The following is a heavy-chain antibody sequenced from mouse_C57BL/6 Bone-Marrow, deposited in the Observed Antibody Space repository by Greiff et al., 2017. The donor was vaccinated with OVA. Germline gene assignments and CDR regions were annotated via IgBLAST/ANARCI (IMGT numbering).Heavy chain of an antibody. J-gene: IGHJ3*01. CDR1: GYTFTDYN. CDR2: INPNNGGT. CDR3: ARSDDYDWCAY. V-gene: IGHV1-18*01. Sequence: EVQLQESGPELVKPGASVKIPCKASGYTFTDYNMDWVKQSHGKSLEWIGDINPNNGGTIYNQKFKGKATLTVDKSSSTAYMELRSLTSEDTAVYYCARSDDYDWCAYWGQGTLVTVSA. D-gene: IGHD2-4*01.